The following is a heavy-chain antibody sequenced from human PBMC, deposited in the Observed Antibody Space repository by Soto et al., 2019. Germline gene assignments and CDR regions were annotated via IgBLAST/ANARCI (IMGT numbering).Heavy chain of an antibody. Sequence: EVHLVESGGGLVQPGGSLRLSCAASGFTFNSYWMHWVRQAPGKGLVWVSRLHSDGSSAIYADSVKGRFTISRDNAKNTLYLQMNSLRAEDTAVYYCARGVYYESGNCAYWGQGTLVTVSS. CDR2: LHSDGSSA. J-gene: IGHJ4*02. CDR3: ARGVYYESGNCAY. V-gene: IGHV3-74*01. CDR1: GFTFNSYW. D-gene: IGHD3-10*01.